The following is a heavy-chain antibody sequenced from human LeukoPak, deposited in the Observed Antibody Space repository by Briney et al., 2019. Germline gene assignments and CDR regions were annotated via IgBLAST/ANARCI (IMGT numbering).Heavy chain of an antibody. V-gene: IGHV4-30-2*01. Sequence: SETLSLTCTVSGGSISSGGYYWSWIRQPPGKGLEWIGYIYHSGSTNYNPSLKSRVAISVDRSKNQFSLKLSSVTAADTAVYYCARGIVVVPAAYQFDYWGRGTLVTVSS. CDR2: IYHSGST. J-gene: IGHJ4*02. CDR1: GGSISSGGYY. D-gene: IGHD2-2*01. CDR3: ARGIVVVPAAYQFDY.